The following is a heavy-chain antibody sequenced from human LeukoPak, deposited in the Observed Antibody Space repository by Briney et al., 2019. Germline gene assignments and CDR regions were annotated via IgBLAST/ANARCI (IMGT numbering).Heavy chain of an antibody. V-gene: IGHV4-59*05. CDR1: GVTISSYY. D-gene: IGHD1-26*01. Sequence: SETLTLTCTVSGVTISSYYWSWIRQPPGKGLEWIGSISNSGSTYYNLSVKSRVMISVDTSSNQMYLKLSCLTAADTAVYYCARQWVLQRGTNRFDPWGQGTLVTVSS. CDR2: ISNSGST. CDR3: ARQWVLQRGTNRFDP. J-gene: IGHJ5*02.